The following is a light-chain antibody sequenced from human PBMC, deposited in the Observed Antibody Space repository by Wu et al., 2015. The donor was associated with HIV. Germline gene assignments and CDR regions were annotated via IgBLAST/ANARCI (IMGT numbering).Light chain of an antibody. CDR1: QDIRSD. CDR2: GAS. V-gene: IGKV1-6*01. Sequence: IEMTQSPSSLAASVGDRVTITCRASQDIRSDFAWYQQKPGKAPRLLIYGASILHSGVPSRFSGSGFGTEFTLTINSLQPEDYATYYCLQDYDYPRSFGQGTKVEMK. J-gene: IGKJ1*01. CDR3: LQDYDYPRS.